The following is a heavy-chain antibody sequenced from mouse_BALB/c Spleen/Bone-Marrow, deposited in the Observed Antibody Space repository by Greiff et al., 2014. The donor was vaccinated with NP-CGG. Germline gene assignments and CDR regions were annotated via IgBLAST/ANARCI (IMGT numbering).Heavy chain of an antibody. CDR1: GFTFSDYY. Sequence: VKLMESGGGLMKPGGSLKLSCAASGFTFSDYYMYWVRQTPEKRLEWVATISNGGSYTYYPDSVKGRFTISRDNAKNNLYLQMSSLKSEDTAMYYCARDSLYYYGSSYGYFDVWGAGTTVTVSS. CDR3: ARDSLYYYGSSYGYFDV. J-gene: IGHJ1*01. V-gene: IGHV5-4*02. D-gene: IGHD1-1*01. CDR2: ISNGGSYT.